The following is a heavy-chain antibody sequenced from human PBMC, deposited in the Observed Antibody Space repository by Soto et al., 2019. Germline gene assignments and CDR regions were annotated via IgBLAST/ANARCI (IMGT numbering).Heavy chain of an antibody. J-gene: IGHJ6*02. CDR3: ARDHKSMPEWLVRFVRYYYGMDV. Sequence: SVKVSCKASGGTFSSYAISWVRQAPGQGXEWMGGIIPIFGTANYAQKFQGRVTITADESTSTAYMELSSLRSEDTAVYYCARDHKSMPEWLVRFVRYYYGMDVWGQGTTVTVSS. D-gene: IGHD6-19*01. CDR2: IIPIFGTA. V-gene: IGHV1-69*13. CDR1: GGTFSSYA.